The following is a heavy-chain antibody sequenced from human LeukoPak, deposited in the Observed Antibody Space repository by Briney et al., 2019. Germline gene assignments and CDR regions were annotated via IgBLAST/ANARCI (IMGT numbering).Heavy chain of an antibody. J-gene: IGHJ4*02. CDR2: IKQDGREI. CDR3: ARDVVFDY. V-gene: IGHV3-7*01. CDR1: GFTFSYYW. D-gene: IGHD2-21*01. Sequence: GGSLRLSCEASGFTFSYYWMNWVRQAPGKVLEWVANIKQDGREIYYADSVKGRFSISRDNAQTSLYLQMNSLRAEDTAVYYCARDVVFDYWGQGTLVSVSS.